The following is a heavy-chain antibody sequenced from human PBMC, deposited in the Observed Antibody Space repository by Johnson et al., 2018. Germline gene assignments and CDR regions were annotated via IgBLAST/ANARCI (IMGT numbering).Heavy chain of an antibody. CDR1: GFTFSSYA. CDR2: ISYDGSNK. Sequence: VQLLESGGGVVQPGRSLRLSCAASGFTFSSYAMHWVRQAPGKGLEWVAVISYDGSNKYYADSVKGRFTISRDNSKNTLYLQMNSLRAEDTAVYYCARRGEAAAGNHYYYYMDVWGKGTTVTVSS. V-gene: IGHV3-30-3*01. J-gene: IGHJ6*03. CDR3: ARRGEAAAGNHYYYYMDV. D-gene: IGHD6-13*01.